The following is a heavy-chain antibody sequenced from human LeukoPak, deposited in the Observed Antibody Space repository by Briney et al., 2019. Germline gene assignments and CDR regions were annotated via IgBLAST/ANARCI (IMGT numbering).Heavy chain of an antibody. V-gene: IGHV3-21*01. J-gene: IGHJ4*02. CDR2: ISSSSSYI. D-gene: IGHD6-13*01. Sequence: GGSLRLSCAASGFTFSSYSMNWVRQAPVKGLEWVSSISSSSSYIYYADSVKGRFTISRDNAKNSLYLQMNSLRAEDTAVYYCARAGIAAAGGGDFDYWGQGTLVTVSS. CDR1: GFTFSSYS. CDR3: ARAGIAAAGGGDFDY.